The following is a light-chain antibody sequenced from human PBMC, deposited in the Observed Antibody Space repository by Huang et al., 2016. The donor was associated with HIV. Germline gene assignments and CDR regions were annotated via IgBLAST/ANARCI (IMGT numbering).Light chain of an antibody. CDR3: QQYYSTPPIT. CDR1: QGISNS. CDR2: DAS. J-gene: IGKJ5*01. Sequence: DIQMTQSPSSLSASVGDRVTITCRASQGISNSLAWYQQKPGKAPKLLLYDASRLKSGVPSSFSGSGSGTDYTLTISSLQPEDFATYYCQQYYSTPPITFGRGTRLEIK. V-gene: IGKV1-NL1*01.